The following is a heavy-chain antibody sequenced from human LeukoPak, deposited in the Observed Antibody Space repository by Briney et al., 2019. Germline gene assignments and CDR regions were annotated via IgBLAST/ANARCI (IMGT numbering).Heavy chain of an antibody. J-gene: IGHJ5*02. D-gene: IGHD6-13*01. CDR3: ARRSSSSWYPTPNWFDP. V-gene: IGHV4-38-2*02. CDR1: GYSISSGYY. Sequence: SETLSLTCTVSGYSISSGYYWAWTAKPQGRGLGGFGRIYYSGSTYYNPSLKSRVTISVDTSKNQFSLTLSSVTAADTAVYYCARRSSSSWYPTPNWFDPWGQGTLVTVSS. CDR2: IYYSGST.